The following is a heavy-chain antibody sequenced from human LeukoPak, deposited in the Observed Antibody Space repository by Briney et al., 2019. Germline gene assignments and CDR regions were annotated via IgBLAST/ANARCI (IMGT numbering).Heavy chain of an antibody. Sequence: PGGSLRLSCAASGFTFSSYAMSWVRQAPGKGLEWVSTLSGSGGSTYYADSVQGRFTISRDNSNNTLYLQMNSLRAEDTAVYYFAKDLPYHYGAVIPFDYWGQGTLVTVSS. V-gene: IGHV3-23*01. D-gene: IGHD3-10*01. CDR3: AKDLPYHYGAVIPFDY. CDR1: GFTFSSYA. CDR2: LSGSGGST. J-gene: IGHJ4*02.